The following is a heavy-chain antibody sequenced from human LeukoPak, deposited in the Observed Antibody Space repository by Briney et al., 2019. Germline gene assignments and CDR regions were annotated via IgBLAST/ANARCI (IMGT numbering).Heavy chain of an antibody. CDR1: GGSISSGGYY. D-gene: IGHD5-18*01. CDR3: ARTSTGYSYGVENAFDM. Sequence: SETLSLTCTVSGGSISSGGYYWSWIRQHPGKGVEWIGYIYYSGSTYYNPSLKSRVTISVDTSKNQFSLKLSSVTAADTAVYYCARTSTGYSYGVENAFDMWGQGTMVTVSS. CDR2: IYYSGST. J-gene: IGHJ3*02. V-gene: IGHV4-31*03.